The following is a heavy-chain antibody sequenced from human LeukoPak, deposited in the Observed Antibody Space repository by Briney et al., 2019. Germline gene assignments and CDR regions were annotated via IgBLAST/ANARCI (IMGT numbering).Heavy chain of an antibody. D-gene: IGHD4-23*01. CDR2: TYYRSKWYN. CDR1: GDSVSSNSAA. CDR3: ARDYAFGGNPYYYYYMDV. Sequence: SQTLSLTCAISGDSVSSNSAAWNWLRQSPSRGLEWLGRTYYRSKWYNDYAVSVKSRITINPDTSKNQFSLQLNSVTPEDTAVYYCARDYAFGGNPYYYYYMDVWGKGTTVTVSS. V-gene: IGHV6-1*01. J-gene: IGHJ6*03.